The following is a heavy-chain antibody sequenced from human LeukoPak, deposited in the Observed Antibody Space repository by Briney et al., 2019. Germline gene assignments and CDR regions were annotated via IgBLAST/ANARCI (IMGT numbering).Heavy chain of an antibody. D-gene: IGHD3-22*01. CDR3: ARDANYHVSDYYDAFDI. V-gene: IGHV3-7*01. CDR2: IRGDESRK. J-gene: IGHJ3*02. Sequence: GGSLRLSCAASGFSFSNYWMTWLRQAPGKGLEWVANIRGDESRKYYLDSVTGRFTTSRDNAKNSLYLQMHSLRAEDTAVYYCARDANYHVSDYYDAFDIWGQGTMVTVSS. CDR1: GFSFSNYW.